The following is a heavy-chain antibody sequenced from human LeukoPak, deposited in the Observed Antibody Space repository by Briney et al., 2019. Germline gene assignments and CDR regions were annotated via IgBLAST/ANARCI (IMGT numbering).Heavy chain of an antibody. V-gene: IGHV4-34*01. J-gene: IGHJ5*02. CDR1: GGSFSGYY. D-gene: IGHD1-26*01. CDR2: INHSGST. CDR3: ARVRSGSYQLSGGYNWFDP. Sequence: PSETLSLTCAVYGGSFSGYYWSWIRQPPGKGLEWIGEINHSGSTNYNPSLKSRVTISVDTSKNQFSLKLSSVTAADTAVYYCARVRSGSYQLSGGYNWFDPWGQGTLVTVSS.